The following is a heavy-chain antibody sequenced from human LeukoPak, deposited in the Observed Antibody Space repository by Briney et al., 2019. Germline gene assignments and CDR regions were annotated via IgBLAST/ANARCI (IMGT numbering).Heavy chain of an antibody. V-gene: IGHV2-5*02. Sequence: SGPTLVKPTQTLTLTCTFSGFSLSTSGVGVGWIRQPPGKALEWLALIYWDDDKRYSPSLKSRLTITKDTSKNQVVLTMTNMDPVDTATYYCAHSTQEIAAAGSNFDYWGQGTLVTVSS. CDR2: IYWDDDK. D-gene: IGHD6-13*01. CDR3: AHSTQEIAAAGSNFDY. J-gene: IGHJ4*02. CDR1: GFSLSTSGVG.